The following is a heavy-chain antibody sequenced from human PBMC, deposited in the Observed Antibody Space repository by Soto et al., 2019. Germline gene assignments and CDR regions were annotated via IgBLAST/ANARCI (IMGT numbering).Heavy chain of an antibody. Sequence: QVQLQQWGAGLLKPSETLSLTCAVYGGSFSGYYWSWIRQPPGKGLEWIGEINHSGSTNYNPSLKSRVTRAVDXSXQXXLKLSSVTAADTAVYYCARPTRQWLGLRYYYGMDVWGQGTTVTVSS. V-gene: IGHV4-34*01. J-gene: IGHJ6*02. CDR1: GGSFSGYY. CDR3: ARPTRQWLGLRYYYGMDV. D-gene: IGHD6-19*01. CDR2: INHSGST.